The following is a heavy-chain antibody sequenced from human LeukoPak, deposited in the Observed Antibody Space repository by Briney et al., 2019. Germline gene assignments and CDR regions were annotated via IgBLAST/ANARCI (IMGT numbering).Heavy chain of an antibody. J-gene: IGHJ4*02. CDR1: GFTFSSYG. CDR2: ISGSGGST. D-gene: IGHD6-19*01. CDR3: AKDGVAVAGFNTHSVNFDY. Sequence: GGSLRLSCAASGFTFSSYGMHWVRQAPGKGLEWVSAISGSGGSTYYADSVKGRFTISRDNSKNTLYLQMNSLRAEDTAVYYCAKDGVAVAGFNTHSVNFDYWGQGTLVTVSS. V-gene: IGHV3-23*01.